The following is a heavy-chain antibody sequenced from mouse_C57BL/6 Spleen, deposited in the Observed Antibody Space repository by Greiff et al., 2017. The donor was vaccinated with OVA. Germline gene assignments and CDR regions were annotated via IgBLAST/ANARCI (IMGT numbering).Heavy chain of an antibody. CDR1: GYSITSGYY. Sequence: EVQLQQSGPGLVKPSQSLSLTCSVTGYSITSGYYWNWIRQFPGNKLEWMGYISYDGSNNYNPSLKNRISITRDTSKNQFFLKLNSVTTEDTATYYCARDQITTVVADWYFDVWGTGTTVTVSS. J-gene: IGHJ1*03. V-gene: IGHV3-6*01. CDR2: ISYDGSN. D-gene: IGHD1-1*01. CDR3: ARDQITTVVADWYFDV.